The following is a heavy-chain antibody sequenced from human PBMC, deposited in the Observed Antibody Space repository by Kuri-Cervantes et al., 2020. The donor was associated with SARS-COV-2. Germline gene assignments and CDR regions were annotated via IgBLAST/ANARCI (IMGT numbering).Heavy chain of an antibody. CDR1: GFTFSSYA. Sequence: LSLTCAASGFTFSSYAMHWVRQVPGKGLEWVALISYDGSNKFYADSVRGRFTISRDNSKNTLSLEMNSLRVEDTALYYCAKDQHGIVVVVAAVDSWGQGTLVTVSS. J-gene: IGHJ4*02. V-gene: IGHV3-30*18. CDR3: AKDQHGIVVVVAAVDS. D-gene: IGHD2-15*01. CDR2: ISYDGSNK.